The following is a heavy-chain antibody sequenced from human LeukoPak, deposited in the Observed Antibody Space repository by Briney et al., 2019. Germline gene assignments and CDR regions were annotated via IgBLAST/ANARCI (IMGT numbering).Heavy chain of an antibody. CDR3: ARHDYGDLPFFDY. J-gene: IGHJ4*02. Sequence: ARESLRICCKGSGYSFTSYWISCVRQMPGKGLEWMGRIDPSDSYTNYSPSFQGHVTISADKSISTAYLQWSSLKASDTAMYYCARHDYGDLPFFDYWGQGTLVTVSS. CDR1: GYSFTSYW. D-gene: IGHD4-17*01. V-gene: IGHV5-10-1*01. CDR2: IDPSDSYT.